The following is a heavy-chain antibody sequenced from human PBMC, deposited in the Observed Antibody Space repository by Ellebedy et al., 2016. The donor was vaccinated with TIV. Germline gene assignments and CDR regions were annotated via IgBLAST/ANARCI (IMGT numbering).Heavy chain of an antibody. Sequence: SETLSLTXTVSGGSISSYYWSWIRQPPGKGLEWIGYIYYSGSTNYNPSLKSRVTISVDTSKNQFSLKLSSVTAADTAVYYCARGAYGSGSQGTFDIWGQGTMVTVSS. J-gene: IGHJ3*02. CDR2: IYYSGST. V-gene: IGHV4-59*01. CDR3: ARGAYGSGSQGTFDI. CDR1: GGSISSYY. D-gene: IGHD3-10*01.